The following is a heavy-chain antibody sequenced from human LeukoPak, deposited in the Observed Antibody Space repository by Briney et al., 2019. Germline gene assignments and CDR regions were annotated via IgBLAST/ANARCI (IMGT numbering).Heavy chain of an antibody. V-gene: IGHV3-48*03. J-gene: IGHJ6*03. D-gene: IGHD3-10*01. CDR1: GFTFSSYE. Sequence: PTGGSLRLSRAASGFTFSSYEMNWVRQAPGKGLEWVSYISSSGSTIYYADSVKGRFTISRDNAKNSLYLQMNSLSAEDTAVYYCARSVEAGYMDVWGKGTTVTISS. CDR3: ARSVEAGYMDV. CDR2: ISSSGSTI.